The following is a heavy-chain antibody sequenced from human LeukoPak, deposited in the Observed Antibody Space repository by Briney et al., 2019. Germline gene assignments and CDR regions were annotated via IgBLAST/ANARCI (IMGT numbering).Heavy chain of an antibody. V-gene: IGHV4-4*01. J-gene: IGHJ5*02. CDR2: IYHSGST. Sequence: SGTLSLTCAVSGGSISSSNWWSWVRQPPGKGLEWIGEIYHSGSTNYNPSLKSRVTISVDKSKNQFSLKLSSVTAAATAVYCWASVLVGYSRSTSWYFCSDPGGQGTRVPVSS. D-gene: IGHD2-2*01. CDR1: GGSISSSNW. CDR3: ASVLVGYSRSTSWYFCSDP.